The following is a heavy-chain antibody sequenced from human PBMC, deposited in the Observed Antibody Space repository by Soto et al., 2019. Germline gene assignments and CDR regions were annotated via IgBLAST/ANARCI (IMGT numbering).Heavy chain of an antibody. CDR3: TKSSGGSSSVGMDY. CDR2: ITRDGYNK. D-gene: IGHD6-6*01. CDR1: GFIFKNYA. J-gene: IGHJ4*02. Sequence: PGGSLRLSFAVSGFIFKNYALNWVRQAPGKGLEGVASITRDGYNKYYADSVKGRFTISRDNSKNTLSLQMTALRVEDSSVYYCTKSSGGSSSVGMDYWGPGTLVTVSS. V-gene: IGHV3-30*04.